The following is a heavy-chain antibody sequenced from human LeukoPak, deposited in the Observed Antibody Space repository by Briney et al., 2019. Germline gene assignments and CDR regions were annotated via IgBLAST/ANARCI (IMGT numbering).Heavy chain of an antibody. CDR2: ISYDGSNK. CDR3: ARDMAAVAGYFDY. J-gene: IGHJ4*02. D-gene: IGHD6-19*01. CDR1: GFTFSNYG. V-gene: IGHV3-30*19. Sequence: GGSLRLSCAASGFTFSNYGIHWVRQAPGKGLEWVAVISYDGSNKYYADSVKGRFTISRDNSKNTLYLQMNSLRAEDTAVYYCARDMAAVAGYFDYWGQGTLVTVSS.